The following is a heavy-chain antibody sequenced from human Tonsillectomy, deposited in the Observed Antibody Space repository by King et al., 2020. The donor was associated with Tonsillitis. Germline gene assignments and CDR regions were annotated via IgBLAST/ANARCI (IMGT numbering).Heavy chain of an antibody. V-gene: IGHV1-46*01. J-gene: IGHJ5*02. D-gene: IGHD1-1*01. Sequence: QLVQSGAEVKKPGASVKVSCKASGYTFTRHYPHWVRQAPGQGFEWVGIINSSVGSTTYAQRFQGRVTMTTDTSTSTVYMELSSLRLEDTAVYYCAREAPRNDHNGRWLDPWGQGTLVTVSS. CDR2: INSSVGST. CDR1: GYTFTRHY. CDR3: AREAPRNDHNGRWLDP.